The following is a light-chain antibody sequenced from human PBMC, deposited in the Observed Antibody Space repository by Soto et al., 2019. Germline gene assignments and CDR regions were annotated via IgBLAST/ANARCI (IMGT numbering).Light chain of an antibody. V-gene: IGKV3-15*01. CDR1: QSVSTN. J-gene: IGKJ4*01. Sequence: DIVLTQSPVTVSVSPGERATLSCRASQSVSTNLAWYQHKLGQAPRLLIYGASTRVTGIPARFSGSGSGTDFTLTINYLQSADFGTYYCHHYNNRLPPVTFGGGTKVEI. CDR2: GAS. CDR3: HHYNNRLPPVT.